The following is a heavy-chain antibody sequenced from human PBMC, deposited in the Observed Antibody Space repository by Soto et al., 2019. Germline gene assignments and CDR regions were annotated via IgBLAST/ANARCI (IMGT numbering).Heavy chain of an antibody. J-gene: IGHJ6*03. D-gene: IGHD7-27*01. CDR2: IYHSGST. Sequence: SETLSLTCAVSGGSISSGGYSWSWIRQPPGKGLEWIGYIYHSGSTYYNPSLKSRVTISVDRSKNQFSLKLSSVTAADTAVYYCATTRTGPNYYYYYMDVWGKGTTVTVSS. CDR1: GGSISSGGYS. V-gene: IGHV4-30-2*01. CDR3: ATTRTGPNYYYYYMDV.